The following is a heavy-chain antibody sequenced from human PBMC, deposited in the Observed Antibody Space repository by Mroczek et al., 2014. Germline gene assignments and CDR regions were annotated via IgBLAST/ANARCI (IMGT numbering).Heavy chain of an antibody. D-gene: IGHD6-13*01. CDR3: AKAPTSSWLNYFDY. Sequence: QLVRVWGGRGPSLGGSLETLLVQPLRFTFRTYGMHWVRQAPGKGLEWVAVISYDGTXKYYVDSVKGRFTISRDSSKNTLYLQMNSLRAEDTAFYYCAKAPTSSWLNYFDYWGQGTLVTVSS. J-gene: IGHJ4*02. CDR2: ISYDGTXK. CDR1: RFTFRTYG. V-gene: IGHV3-30*18.